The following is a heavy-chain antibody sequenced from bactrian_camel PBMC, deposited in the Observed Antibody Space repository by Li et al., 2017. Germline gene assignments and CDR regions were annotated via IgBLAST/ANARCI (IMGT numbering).Heavy chain of an antibody. Sequence: QLVESGGGSVQAGGSLRLSCAASGSQKSRKYVAWFRQVPGNEREAVASIDTDFDTTVYGDFVKARFTISQDNAKTTVYLQMSSLQPEDSAIYYCAADEMTGLRGRCPRDLAPLFLVSGARGPRSPSP. CDR3: AADEMTGLRGRCPRDLAPLFLVS. CDR1: GSQKSRKY. V-gene: IGHV3S40*01. D-gene: IGHD1*01. J-gene: IGHJ6*01. CDR2: IDTDFDTT.